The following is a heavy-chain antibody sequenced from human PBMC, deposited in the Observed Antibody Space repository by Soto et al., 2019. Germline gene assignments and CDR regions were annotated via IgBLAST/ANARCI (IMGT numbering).Heavy chain of an antibody. J-gene: IGHJ6*02. CDR3: ACGSAYIRDV. Sequence: QVQLVQSGAEVKKPGSSVKVSWKASGGTFSSYAISWVRQAPGQGLEWMGGIIPIFGTANYAQKFKVRVTITADESTSPAYMVLSSLRSDDTPVYYCACGSAYIRDVWGQGTTVTVSS. CDR1: GGTFSSYA. D-gene: IGHD6-25*01. V-gene: IGHV1-69*12. CDR2: IIPIFGTA.